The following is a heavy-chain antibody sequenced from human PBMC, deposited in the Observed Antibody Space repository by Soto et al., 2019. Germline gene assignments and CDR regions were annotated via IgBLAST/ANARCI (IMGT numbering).Heavy chain of an antibody. V-gene: IGHV4-59*01. CDR1: GGSISSYY. CDR3: ATFSWVGATTGAFNI. D-gene: IGHD1-26*01. J-gene: IGHJ3*02. Sequence: SETLSLTCTVSGGSISSYYWSWIRQPPGKGLEWIGYIYYSGSTNYNPSLKSRVTISVDTSKNQFSLKLSSVTAADTAVYYCATFSWVGATTGAFNIWGQGTMVTVSS. CDR2: IYYSGST.